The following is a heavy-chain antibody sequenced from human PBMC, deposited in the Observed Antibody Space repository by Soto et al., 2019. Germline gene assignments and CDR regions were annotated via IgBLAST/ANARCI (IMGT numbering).Heavy chain of an antibody. D-gene: IGHD2-2*01. Sequence: EVQLLESGGGLVQPGGSLRLSCAASGFSFNNYAMNWVRQAPGQGLEWVSTISDSGSTYYADSVKGRFTISRDNSKNTLYLQMKSLRAEDTAVYFCAKDVGGHYCTPTSCLYFSHSWGRGTLVTVSS. CDR3: AKDVGGHYCTPTSCLYFSHS. CDR1: GFSFNNYA. CDR2: ISDSGST. V-gene: IGHV3-23*01. J-gene: IGHJ4*02.